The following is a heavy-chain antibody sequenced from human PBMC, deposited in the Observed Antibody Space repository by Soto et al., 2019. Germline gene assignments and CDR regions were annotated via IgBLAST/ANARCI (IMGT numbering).Heavy chain of an antibody. D-gene: IGHD2-15*01. Sequence: PGGSLRLSCAASGFTVSSNYMGWVRQAPGKGLEWVSVIYSGGSTYYADSVKGRFTISRDNSKNTLYLQMNSLRAEDTAVYYCARWVVAAPHGMDVWGQGTTVTVSS. CDR3: ARWVVAAPHGMDV. J-gene: IGHJ6*02. CDR2: IYSGGST. CDR1: GFTVSSNY. V-gene: IGHV3-53*01.